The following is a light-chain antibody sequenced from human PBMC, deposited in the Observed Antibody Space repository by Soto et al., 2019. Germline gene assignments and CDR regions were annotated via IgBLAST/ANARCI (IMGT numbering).Light chain of an antibody. V-gene: IGLV1-40*01. CDR2: GNS. J-gene: IGLJ2*01. CDR1: SSNIGAGYD. CDR3: QSYDSSLSGSVV. Sequence: QSVLTQPPSVSGAPGQRATISCTGSSSNIGAGYDVHWYQQLPGTAPKLLIYGNSNRPSGVPDRFSGSKSGTSASLAITGLQAEDEADDYCQSYDSSLSGSVVFGGGTKLTVL.